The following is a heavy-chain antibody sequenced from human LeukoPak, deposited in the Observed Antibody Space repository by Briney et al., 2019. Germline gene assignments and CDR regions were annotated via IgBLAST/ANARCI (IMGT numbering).Heavy chain of an antibody. CDR2: IKQDRSEK. D-gene: IGHD3-3*01. CDR3: ARGSGDYDFWSGYYFCFDY. J-gene: IGHJ4*02. Sequence: GGSLRLSCAASGFTFSNYWMSWVRQAPGKGLEWVANIKQDRSEKYYVDSVKGRFTISRDNAKNSLYLQMNSLRAEDTAVYYCARGSGDYDFWSGYYFCFDYWGQGTLVTVSS. CDR1: GFTFSNYW. V-gene: IGHV3-7*01.